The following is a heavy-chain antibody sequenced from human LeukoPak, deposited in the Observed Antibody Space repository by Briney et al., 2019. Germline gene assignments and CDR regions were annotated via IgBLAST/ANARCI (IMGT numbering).Heavy chain of an antibody. J-gene: IGHJ4*02. CDR1: GFTLSSYG. D-gene: IGHD5-24*01. Sequence: GGSLRLSCAASGFTLSSYGMHWVRQAPGKGLEWVAVIWYDGTKEYDADSVKGRFTISRDNSKNTLYLQMNSLTAEDTAVYYCARDYGDGYDLDYWGQGTLVTVSS. CDR2: IWYDGTKE. CDR3: ARDYGDGYDLDY. V-gene: IGHV3-33*01.